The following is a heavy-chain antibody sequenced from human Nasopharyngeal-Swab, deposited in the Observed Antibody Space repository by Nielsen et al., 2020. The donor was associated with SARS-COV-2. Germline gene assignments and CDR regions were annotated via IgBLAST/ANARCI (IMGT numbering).Heavy chain of an antibody. V-gene: IGHV4-59*01. CDR2: IYYSGST. CDR3: ARETGFRGAFDI. J-gene: IGHJ3*02. Sequence: WIRQPPGKGLEWIGYIYYSGSTNYNPSLKSRVTISVDTSKNQFSLKLSSVTAADTAVYYCARETGFRGAFDIWGQGTMVTVSS.